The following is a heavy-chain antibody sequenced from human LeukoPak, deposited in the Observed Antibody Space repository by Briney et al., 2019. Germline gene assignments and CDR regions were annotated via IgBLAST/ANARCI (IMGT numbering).Heavy chain of an antibody. Sequence: GGSLRLSCAASGFSFSNYAMSWVRQAPGKGLEWVSGISGSGGNTYYADSAKGRFTISRGNSKNTLYLQMNSLRAEDTAVYYCAKAGIYYDSSGFHSYFDYWGQGTLVTVSS. CDR1: GFSFSNYA. CDR2: ISGSGGNT. D-gene: IGHD3-22*01. J-gene: IGHJ4*02. V-gene: IGHV3-23*01. CDR3: AKAGIYYDSSGFHSYFDY.